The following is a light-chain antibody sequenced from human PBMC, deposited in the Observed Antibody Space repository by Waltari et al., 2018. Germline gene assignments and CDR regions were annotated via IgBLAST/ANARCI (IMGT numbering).Light chain of an antibody. CDR3: QQYYNTPPT. CDR2: WAP. CDR1: PSVSDHVNNKNY. V-gene: IGKV4-1*01. Sequence: DIVMTQSLDSLTVSPVERATINCRSSPSVSDHVNNKNYLAWYRQKPGQPPKLLISWAPTREFGVPDRFSGSGSGTEFTLTISSLQPEDVAVYYCQQYYNTPPTFGQGTKVEIK. J-gene: IGKJ1*01.